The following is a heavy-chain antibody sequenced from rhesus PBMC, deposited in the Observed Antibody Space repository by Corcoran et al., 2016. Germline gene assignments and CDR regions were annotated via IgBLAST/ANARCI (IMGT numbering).Heavy chain of an antibody. Sequence: QVRLQESGPGLVKSSETLSLTCAVSGGSMSESSFWNWIRQSPGKGLDWIGNISAISVTTYIPSLKSRVTISKDTSHHQFFLKATSVTAADTAVYYCASPFERGRFEVWGAGILVTVSS. D-gene: IGHD3-34*01. V-gene: IGHV4S9*01. CDR3: ASPFERGRFEV. J-gene: IGHJ5-1*01. CDR1: GGSMSESSF. CDR2: ISAISVT.